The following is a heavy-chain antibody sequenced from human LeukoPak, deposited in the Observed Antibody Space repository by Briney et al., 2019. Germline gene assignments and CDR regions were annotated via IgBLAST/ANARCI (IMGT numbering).Heavy chain of an antibody. Sequence: PGRSLRLSCAASGFIFSSYAMHWVRQAPGSGLEWVAFTSYDQSNKFYADSVKGRFTIFRDNSKNTLYMQMNTLRAEDTAVYYCADPRKDVGVVTATHDAFDIWGRGTMVTVSS. CDR3: ADPRKDVGVVTATHDAFDI. CDR1: GFIFSSYA. V-gene: IGHV3-30-3*01. D-gene: IGHD2-21*02. CDR2: TSYDQSNK. J-gene: IGHJ3*02.